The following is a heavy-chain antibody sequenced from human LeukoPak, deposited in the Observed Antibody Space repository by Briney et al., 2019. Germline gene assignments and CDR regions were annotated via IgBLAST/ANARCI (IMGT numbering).Heavy chain of an antibody. CDR3: ARAPGQYYYYYMDV. CDR1: GFTFSDYY. Sequence: PGGSLRLSCAASGFTFSDYYMSWIRQAPGKGLEWVSYISSSGSTIYYADSVKGRFTISRDNAKNSLYLQMNSLRAEDTAVYYCARAPGQYYYYYMDVWGKGTTVTISS. D-gene: IGHD1-1*01. V-gene: IGHV3-11*01. J-gene: IGHJ6*03. CDR2: ISSSGSTI.